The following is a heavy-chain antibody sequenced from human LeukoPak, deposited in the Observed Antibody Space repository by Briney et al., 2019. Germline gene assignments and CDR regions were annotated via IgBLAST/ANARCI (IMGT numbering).Heavy chain of an antibody. CDR1: GFTFSNAW. CDR3: TGAVRIYDQYFEY. V-gene: IGHV3-73*01. CDR2: IRNKANSYAT. J-gene: IGHJ4*02. Sequence: GGSLRLSCAASGFTFSNAWMSWVRQAPGKGLEWVGRIRNKANSYATAYAASVKGRFTISRDDSKNTADLQMNSLKTEDTAVYYCTGAVRIYDQYFEYWGQGTLVTVSS. D-gene: IGHD2/OR15-2a*01.